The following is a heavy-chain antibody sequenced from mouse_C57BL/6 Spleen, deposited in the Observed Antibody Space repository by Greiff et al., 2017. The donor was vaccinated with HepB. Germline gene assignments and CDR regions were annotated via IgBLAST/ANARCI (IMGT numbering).Heavy chain of an antibody. CDR2: IDPSDSYT. D-gene: IGHD1-1*01. Sequence: QVQLQQPGAELVKPGASVKLSCKASGYTFTSYWMQWVKQRPGQGLEWIGEIDPSDSYTNYNQKFKGKATLIVDTSSSTAYMQLSSLTSEDSAVYYCARCGSSYDWYFDVWGTGTTVTVSS. J-gene: IGHJ1*03. CDR1: GYTFTSYW. V-gene: IGHV1-50*01. CDR3: ARCGSSYDWYFDV.